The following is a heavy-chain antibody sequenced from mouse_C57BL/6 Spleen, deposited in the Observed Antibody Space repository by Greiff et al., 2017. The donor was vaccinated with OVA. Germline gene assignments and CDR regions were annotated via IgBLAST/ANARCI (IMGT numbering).Heavy chain of an antibody. J-gene: IGHJ4*01. D-gene: IGHD2-5*01. CDR2: IHPNSGST. V-gene: IGHV1-64*01. CDR1: GYTFTSYW. CDR3: ARPYSNYEDYYAMDY. Sequence: QVQLKQPGAELVKPGASVKLSCKASGYTFTSYWMHWVKQRPGQGLEWIGMIHPNSGSTNYNEKFKSKATLTVDKSSSTAYMQLSSLTSEDSAVYYCARPYSNYEDYYAMDYWGQGTSVTVSS.